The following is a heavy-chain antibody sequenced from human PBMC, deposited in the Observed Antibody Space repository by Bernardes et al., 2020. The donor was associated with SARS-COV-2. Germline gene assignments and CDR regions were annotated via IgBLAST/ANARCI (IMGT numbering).Heavy chain of an antibody. Sequence: GGSLRLSCAASGFTFINAWMSWVRQAPGKGLEWVGHIKSKTNGGTPDYAAPVKGRFTISRDDSENTMYLQMNSLKMEDTAVYYCTTRRPYYGAGSPGAFHIWGQGTMVTVSS. CDR3: TTRRPYYGAGSPGAFHI. J-gene: IGHJ3*02. D-gene: IGHD3-10*01. CDR2: IKSKTNGGTP. V-gene: IGHV3-15*01. CDR1: GFTFINAW.